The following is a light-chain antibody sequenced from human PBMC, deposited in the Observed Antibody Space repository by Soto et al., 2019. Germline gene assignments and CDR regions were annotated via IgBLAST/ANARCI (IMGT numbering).Light chain of an antibody. V-gene: IGLV1-51*01. CDR2: DND. CDR3: GTWDSSLNVRI. Sequence: QSALTQPPSVSAAPGQKVTISCSGSSSNIGNQYVSWYQQLPGTAPKLLIYDNDKRPSGISDRFSGSKSGTSATLGITGLQTGDEADYYCGTWDSSLNVRIFGGGTKVTVL. CDR1: SSNIGNQY. J-gene: IGLJ2*01.